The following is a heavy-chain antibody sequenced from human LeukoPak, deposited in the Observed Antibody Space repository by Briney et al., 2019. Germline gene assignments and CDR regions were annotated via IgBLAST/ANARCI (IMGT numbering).Heavy chain of an antibody. CDR3: ARDNSGWYKLDWFDP. D-gene: IGHD6-19*01. J-gene: IGHJ5*02. V-gene: IGHV1-46*01. CDR2: INPSGGST. Sequence: GASVKVSCKASGYTFTSYYMHWVRQAAGQGLEWMGIINPSGGSTSYAQKFQGRVTMTRDMSTSTVYMELSSLRSEDTAVYYCARDNSGWYKLDWFDPWGQGTLVTVSS. CDR1: GYTFTSYY.